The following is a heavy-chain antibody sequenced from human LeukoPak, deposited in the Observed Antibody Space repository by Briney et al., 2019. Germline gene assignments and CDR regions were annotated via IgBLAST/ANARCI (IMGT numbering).Heavy chain of an antibody. CDR3: AADRAGSYLRFVY. D-gene: IGHD3-10*01. Sequence: GASVKVSCKASGFTFTSSVVQWVRQARGQRLEWIGWIVVGSGNTNYAQKFQERVTITRDMSTSTAYVELGSLRFEDTAVYYCAADRAGSYLRFVYWGQGTPVTVSS. CDR1: GFTFTSSV. CDR2: IVVGSGNT. V-gene: IGHV1-58*01. J-gene: IGHJ4*02.